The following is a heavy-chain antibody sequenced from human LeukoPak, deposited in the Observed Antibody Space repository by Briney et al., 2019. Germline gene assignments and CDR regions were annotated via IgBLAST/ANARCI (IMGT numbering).Heavy chain of an antibody. D-gene: IGHD2-15*01. CDR3: ARDLGSGMDV. J-gene: IGHJ6*02. CDR1: GFTFSYYW. V-gene: IGHV3-7*01. CDR2: IKQGGSEK. Sequence: GGSLRLSCAASGFTFSYYWMSWVRQAPGKGLEWVATIKQGGSEKYSVDSVKGRFTISRDNAKNSLYLQMNSLRVEDTAVYYCARDLGSGMDVWGQGTTVIVSS.